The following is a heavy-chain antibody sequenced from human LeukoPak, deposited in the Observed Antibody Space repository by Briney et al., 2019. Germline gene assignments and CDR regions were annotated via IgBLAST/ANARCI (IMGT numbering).Heavy chain of an antibody. CDR3: AKPRGGPDYYYYYYMDV. J-gene: IGHJ6*03. V-gene: IGHV4-59*01. D-gene: IGHD3-16*01. CDR1: GGSISSYY. Sequence: PSETLSLTCAASGGSISSYYWSWIRQPPGKGLEWSGYIDYSGRTNYNPSLTSRVTISVDTSKNQFSLKLSSVTAADTAVYYCAKPRGGPDYYYYYYMDVWGKRTTVTVSS. CDR2: IDYSGRT.